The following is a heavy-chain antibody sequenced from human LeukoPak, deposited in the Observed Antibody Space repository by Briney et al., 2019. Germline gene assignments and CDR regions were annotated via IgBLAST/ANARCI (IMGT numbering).Heavy chain of an antibody. Sequence: PGGSLRLSCAASGFTFSSYEMNWVRQAPGKGLEWVSYISSSGSTIYYADSLEGRFTISRDNSKNSLYLQMNSLRAEDTAVYYCARIRTTVTTSDYWGQGTLVSVFS. CDR3: ARIRTTVTTSDY. V-gene: IGHV3-48*03. CDR2: ISSSGSTI. CDR1: GFTFSSYE. J-gene: IGHJ4*02. D-gene: IGHD4-17*01.